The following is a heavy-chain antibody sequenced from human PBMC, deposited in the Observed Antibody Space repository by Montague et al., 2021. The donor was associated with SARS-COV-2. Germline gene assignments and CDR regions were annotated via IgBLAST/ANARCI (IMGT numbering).Heavy chain of an antibody. CDR1: DGSISSPNW. Sequence: SETLSLTCAVSDGSISSPNWWNWVRQPSGKGLEWIGEIYYTGNTNYNPSLKSRVTIFIDKSKNHFSLQLSSVTAADTAVYYCARGGTYHCGMDVWGQGTTVAVSS. V-gene: IGHV4-4*02. CDR2: IYYTGNT. J-gene: IGHJ6*02. CDR3: ARGGTYHCGMDV. D-gene: IGHD3-16*01.